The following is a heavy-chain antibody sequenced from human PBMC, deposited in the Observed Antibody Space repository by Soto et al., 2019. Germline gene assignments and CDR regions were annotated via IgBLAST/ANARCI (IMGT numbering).Heavy chain of an antibody. D-gene: IGHD3-3*01. J-gene: IGHJ5*02. CDR1: GDTFTSYA. CDR3: ARDNITIFGVVNYWFDP. V-gene: IGHV1-3*01. CDR2: INAGNGNT. Sequence: ASVKVSCKASGDTFTSYAMHWVRQAPGQRLEWMGWINAGNGNTKYSQKFQGRVTITRDTSASTAYMELSSLRSEDTAVYYCARDNITIFGVVNYWFDPWGQGTLVTVSS.